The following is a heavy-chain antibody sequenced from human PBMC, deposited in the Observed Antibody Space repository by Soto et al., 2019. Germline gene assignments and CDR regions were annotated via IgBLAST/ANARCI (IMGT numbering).Heavy chain of an antibody. V-gene: IGHV4-30-4*01. Sequence: SVTSDEDYWTWIRQSPGKGLEWIGYISNSGSTGYNPSLKTRLSMSVDRSKNQFTLRLTSVTAADTAVYFCATESGSTYGYFDHWGQGTQVTVSS. CDR3: ATESGSTYGYFDH. CDR1: SVTSDEDY. CDR2: ISNSGST. D-gene: IGHD5-18*01. J-gene: IGHJ4*02.